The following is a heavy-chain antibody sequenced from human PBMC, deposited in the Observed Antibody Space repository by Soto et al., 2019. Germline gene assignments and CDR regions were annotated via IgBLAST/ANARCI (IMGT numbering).Heavy chain of an antibody. CDR2: INPGNGDT. V-gene: IGHV1-2*02. CDR3: ARDTGDGTFDY. D-gene: IGHD7-27*01. CDR1: GYTFSAYY. J-gene: IGHJ4*02. Sequence: ASVKVSCKASGYTFSAYYMHWVRQAPGQGLEWMGWINPGNGDTRYAQKFQDRVTMTTDTSTSTAYMELTRLRSEDTAVYYCARDTGDGTFDYWGQGTLVTVSS.